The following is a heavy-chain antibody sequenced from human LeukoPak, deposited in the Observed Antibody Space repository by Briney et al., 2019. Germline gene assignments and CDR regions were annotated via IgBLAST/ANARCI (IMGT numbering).Heavy chain of an antibody. J-gene: IGHJ4*02. D-gene: IGHD3-10*01. V-gene: IGHV4-39*01. Sequence: PGGSLRLSCAASGFTFSSYAMHWVRQAPGKGLEWIGSIYYSGSTYYNPSLKSRVTISVDTSKNQFSLKLSSVTAADTAVYYCARHVELWFGECDYWGQGTLVTVSS. CDR2: IYYSGST. CDR1: GFTFSSYAMH. CDR3: ARHVELWFGECDY.